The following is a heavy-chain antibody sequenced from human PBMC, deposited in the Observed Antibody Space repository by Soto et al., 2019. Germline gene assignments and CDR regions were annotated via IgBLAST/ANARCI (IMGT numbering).Heavy chain of an antibody. CDR3: ARGGYSSGGSCYLTAYYYYYYGMDV. J-gene: IGHJ6*02. V-gene: IGHV1-69*06. CDR1: GGTFSSYA. Sequence: QVQLVQSGAEVKKPGSSVKVSCKASGGTFSSYAISWVRQAPGQGLEWMGGIIPIFGTANYAQKFQGRVTITADKSTSTAYMELSSLRSEDTAVYYCARGGYSSGGSCYLTAYYYYYYGMDVWGQGTTVTVSS. CDR2: IIPIFGTA. D-gene: IGHD2-15*01.